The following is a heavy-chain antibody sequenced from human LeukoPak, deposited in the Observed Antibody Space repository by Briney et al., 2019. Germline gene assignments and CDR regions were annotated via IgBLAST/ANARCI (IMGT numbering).Heavy chain of an antibody. D-gene: IGHD6-6*01. CDR1: GYTFTSYD. CDR3: ARMYARYYGMDV. CDR2: MNTNSGNT. Sequence: GASVKVSCKASGYTFTSYDINWVRQATGQGLEWMGWMNTNSGNTGYAQKFQGRVTMTRNTSISTAYMELSSLRSEDTAVYYCARMYARYYGMDVWGQGTTVTVSS. J-gene: IGHJ6*02. V-gene: IGHV1-8*01.